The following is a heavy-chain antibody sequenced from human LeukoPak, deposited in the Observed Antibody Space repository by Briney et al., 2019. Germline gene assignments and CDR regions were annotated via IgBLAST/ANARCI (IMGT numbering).Heavy chain of an antibody. CDR1: GFTFSSYE. J-gene: IGHJ3*02. D-gene: IGHD3-22*01. CDR3: ARGTDHYYDSSGYYQNPDAFDI. Sequence: GGSLRLSCAASGFTFSSYEMTWVRQAPGKGLEWVSYISSSGSTIYYADSVKGRFTISRDNAKNSLYLQMNSLRAEDTAVYYCARGTDHYYDSSGYYQNPDAFDIWGQGTMVTVSS. V-gene: IGHV3-48*03. CDR2: ISSSGSTI.